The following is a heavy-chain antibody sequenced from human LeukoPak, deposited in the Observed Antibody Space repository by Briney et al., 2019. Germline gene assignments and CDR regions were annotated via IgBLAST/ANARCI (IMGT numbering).Heavy chain of an antibody. CDR2: INPNSGGT. Sequence: ASVKVSCKASGYTFTGYYMHWVRQAPGQGLEWMGRINPNSGGTSYAQKFQDRVTMTRDTSISTAYMELSTLTSDDTAVYYCARDPCSGGTCYYYMDVWGIGTTVTVSS. CDR1: GYTFTGYY. V-gene: IGHV1-2*06. D-gene: IGHD2-15*01. CDR3: ARDPCSGGTCYYYMDV. J-gene: IGHJ6*03.